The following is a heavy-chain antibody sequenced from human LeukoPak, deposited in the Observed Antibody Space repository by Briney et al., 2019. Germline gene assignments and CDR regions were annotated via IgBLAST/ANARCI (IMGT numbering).Heavy chain of an antibody. CDR2: IYYSGST. CDR1: GGSISSSSYY. CDR3: ARDSQGSYGTFDY. Sequence: PSETLSLTYTVSGGSISSSSYYWGWIRQPPGKGLEWIGSIYYSGSTYYNPSLKSRVTISVDTSKNQFSLKLSSVTAADTAVYYCARDSQGSYGTFDYWGQGTLVTVSS. D-gene: IGHD5-18*01. J-gene: IGHJ4*02. V-gene: IGHV4-39*07.